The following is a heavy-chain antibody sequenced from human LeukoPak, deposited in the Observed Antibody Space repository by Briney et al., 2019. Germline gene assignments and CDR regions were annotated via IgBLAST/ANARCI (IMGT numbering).Heavy chain of an antibody. Sequence: ASVKVSCKASGYTFTDFYIHWVRQAPGQGLEWMGCINPISGVTTYAQGFQGRVTMTRDTAIKTAYLDLARLTSDDTAVYYCMRDPLLPVPGRQGDSWGQGTLVTVSS. CDR2: INPISGVT. J-gene: IGHJ4*02. CDR3: MRDPLLPVPGRQGDS. V-gene: IGHV1-2*02. D-gene: IGHD1-1*01. CDR1: GYTFTDFY.